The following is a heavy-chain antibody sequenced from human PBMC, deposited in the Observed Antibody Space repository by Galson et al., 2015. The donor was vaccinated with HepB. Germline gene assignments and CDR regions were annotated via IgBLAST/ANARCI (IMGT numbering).Heavy chain of an antibody. J-gene: IGHJ4*02. CDR2: ISYDGSNK. D-gene: IGHD3-22*01. Sequence: SLRLSCAASGFTFSSYVMHWVRQAPGKGLEWVAVISYDGSNKYYADSVKGRFTISRDNSKNTLYLQMNSLRAEDTAVYYCARGSAYYDSSGFHSIDYWGQGTLVTVSS. V-gene: IGHV3-30-3*01. CDR1: GFTFSSYV. CDR3: ARGSAYYDSSGFHSIDY.